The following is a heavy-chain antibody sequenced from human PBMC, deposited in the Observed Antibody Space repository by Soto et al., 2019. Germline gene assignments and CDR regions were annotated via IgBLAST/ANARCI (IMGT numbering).Heavy chain of an antibody. Sequence: PSQTLSLTCVISGDSVSSNTASWNWIRQSPSRGLEWLGRTYFRSKWYNDYAVSVKSRIIINPDTSNNQFSLQLNSVPPEDTAVYFCAKGDNLGPKTGYAFDPWGQGIMVTVSS. CDR1: GDSVSSNTAS. D-gene: IGHD5-12*01. CDR2: TYFRSKWYN. CDR3: AKGDNLGPKTGYAFDP. J-gene: IGHJ5*02. V-gene: IGHV6-1*01.